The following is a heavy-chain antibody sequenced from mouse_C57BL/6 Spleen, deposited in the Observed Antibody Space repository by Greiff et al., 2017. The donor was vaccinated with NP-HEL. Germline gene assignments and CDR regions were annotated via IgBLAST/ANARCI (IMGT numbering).Heavy chain of an antibody. D-gene: IGHD2-4*01. CDR1: GYTFTDYN. J-gene: IGHJ2*01. Sequence: EVQLQQSGPELVKPGASVEMSCKASGYTFTDYNMHWVKQSHGKSLEWIGYINPNNGGTSYNQKFKGKATLTVNKSSSTAYMELRSLTSEDSAVYYCARGIYYDLYYFDYWGQGTTLTVSS. V-gene: IGHV1-22*01. CDR2: INPNNGGT. CDR3: ARGIYYDLYYFDY.